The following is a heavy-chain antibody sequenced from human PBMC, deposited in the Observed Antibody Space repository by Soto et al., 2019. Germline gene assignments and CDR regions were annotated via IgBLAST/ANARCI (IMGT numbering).Heavy chain of an antibody. CDR2: IYHSGST. Sequence: PSETLSPTCAVSGGSISSGGYSWSWIRQPPGKGLEWIGYIYHSGSTYYNPSLKSRVTISVDRSKNQFSLKLSSVTAADTAVYYCARGSSSRIDYWGQGTLVTVSS. CDR1: GGSISSGGYS. V-gene: IGHV4-30-2*01. D-gene: IGHD6-6*01. CDR3: ARGSSSRIDY. J-gene: IGHJ4*02.